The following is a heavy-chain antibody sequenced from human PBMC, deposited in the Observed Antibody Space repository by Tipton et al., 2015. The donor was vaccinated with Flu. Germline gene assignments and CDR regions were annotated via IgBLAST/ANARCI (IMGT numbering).Heavy chain of an antibody. Sequence: QLVQSGAEVKKPGASVKVSCKASGYTFTSYGISWVRQAPGQGLEWMGWISAYNGNTNYAQKLQGRVTMTTDTSTSTAYMELRSLRSDDTAVYYCARGRLVVVPAAIPWWFDPWGQGTLVTVSS. CDR1: GYTFTSYG. V-gene: IGHV1-18*01. J-gene: IGHJ5*02. D-gene: IGHD2-2*02. CDR2: ISAYNGNT. CDR3: ARGRLVVVPAAIPWWFDP.